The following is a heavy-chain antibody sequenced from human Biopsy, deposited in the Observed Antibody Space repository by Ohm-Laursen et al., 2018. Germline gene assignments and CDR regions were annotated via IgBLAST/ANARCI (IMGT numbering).Heavy chain of an antibody. CDR2: VYISGGT. J-gene: IGHJ4*02. Sequence: GTLSLTCTVSGGSINSHHWSWIRQPAGKGLEWIGRVYISGGTTYNPSLKSRVTMSLDTSKNQFSLRMRSVTAADTAVYYCARDSPSYADYPFDYWGQGTLVTVSS. CDR3: ARDSPSYADYPFDY. CDR1: GGSINSHH. D-gene: IGHD4-17*01. V-gene: IGHV4-4*07.